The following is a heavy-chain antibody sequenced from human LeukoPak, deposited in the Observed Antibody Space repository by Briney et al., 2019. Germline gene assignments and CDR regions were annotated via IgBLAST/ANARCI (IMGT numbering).Heavy chain of an antibody. V-gene: IGHV3-21*01. CDR2: ISSSSSYI. CDR3: ARDGALYYYDSSGYYPDAFDI. CDR1: GSTFSTFA. J-gene: IGHJ3*02. Sequence: GGSLRLSCAASGSTFSTFAMHWVRLSPGKGLEWVSSISSSSSYIYYADSVKGRFTISRDNAKNSLYLQMNSLRAEDTAVYYRARDGALYYYDSSGYYPDAFDIWGQGTMVTVSS. D-gene: IGHD3-22*01.